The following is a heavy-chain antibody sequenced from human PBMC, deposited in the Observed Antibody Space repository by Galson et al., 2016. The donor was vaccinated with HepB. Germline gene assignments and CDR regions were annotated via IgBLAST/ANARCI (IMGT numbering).Heavy chain of an antibody. Sequence: TLSLTCIVSGGSISRGGYYWTWIRQLPGKGLEWIGYIHHSGSTNYNPSLKSRVTISVDTSKNEFSLKLTSVTAADTAKYYCARDIGDVWGQGTTVTVSS. CDR2: IHHSGST. V-gene: IGHV4-31*03. D-gene: IGHD2-15*01. J-gene: IGHJ6*02. CDR3: ARDIGDV. CDR1: GGSISRGGYY.